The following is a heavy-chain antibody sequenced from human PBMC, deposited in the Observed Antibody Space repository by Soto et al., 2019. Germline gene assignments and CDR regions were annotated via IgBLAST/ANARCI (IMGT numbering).Heavy chain of an antibody. CDR3: AKSRDAYNFYFYYGMDV. CDR2: ILYDGSNK. Sequence: GGSLRLSCAASGFTFSNYGMHWVRQTPGKGLEWVALILYDGSNKYYADSVKGRFTISRDNSKNTLYLQVSSLRAEDTAVYYCAKSRDAYNFYFYYGMDVWGQGTTVTISS. J-gene: IGHJ6*02. CDR1: GFTFSNYG. D-gene: IGHD2-2*01. V-gene: IGHV3-30*18.